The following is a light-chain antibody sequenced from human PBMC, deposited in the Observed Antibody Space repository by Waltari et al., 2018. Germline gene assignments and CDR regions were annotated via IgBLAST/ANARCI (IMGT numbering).Light chain of an antibody. CDR1: QSISKH. V-gene: IGKV3-20*01. CDR3: QHYESLPVT. Sequence: EIVLTQSPGTLSLSPGERDTLSCRASQSISKHLAWYQQKPGQAPRLLIYHASSRASGIPDRFSGSGSGTDFSLTISRLEPEDFAVYYCQHYESLPVTFGQGTKVEI. J-gene: IGKJ1*01. CDR2: HAS.